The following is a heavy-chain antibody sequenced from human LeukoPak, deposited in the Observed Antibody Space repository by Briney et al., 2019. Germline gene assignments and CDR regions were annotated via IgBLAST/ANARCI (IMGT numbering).Heavy chain of an antibody. CDR1: GYTFTGYY. D-gene: IGHD3-22*01. J-gene: IGHJ5*02. V-gene: IGHV1-2*02. CDR2: INPNSGGT. CDR3: ARTYYYDSSGYRA. Sequence: ASVKVSCKASGYTFTGYYMHWVRQAPGQGLEWMGWINPNSGGTNYAQKFQGRVTMTRDTSISTAYVELSRLRSDDTAVYYCARTYYYDSSGYRAWGQGTLVTVSS.